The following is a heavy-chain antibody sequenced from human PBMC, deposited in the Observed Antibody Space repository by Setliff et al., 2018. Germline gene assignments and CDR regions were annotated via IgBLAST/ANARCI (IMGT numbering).Heavy chain of an antibody. CDR1: GGSFSGYY. CDR2: INHSGST. Sequence: SETLSLTCAVYGGSFSGYYWSWIRQPPGKGLEWIGEINHSGSTNYNPSLKSRVTVSLDTSQNLFSLRLKSVSASDTATYYCAAGTCNGAACWPDSFYSMDVWGKGSAVTVSS. D-gene: IGHD2-15*01. J-gene: IGHJ6*03. CDR3: AAGTCNGAACWPDSFYSMDV. V-gene: IGHV4-34*01.